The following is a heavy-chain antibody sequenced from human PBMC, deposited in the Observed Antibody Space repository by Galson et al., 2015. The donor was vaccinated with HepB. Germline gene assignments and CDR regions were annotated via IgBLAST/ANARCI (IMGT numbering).Heavy chain of an antibody. J-gene: IGHJ6*02. CDR2: MNPNSGNT. V-gene: IGHV1-8*01. D-gene: IGHD3-22*01. Sequence: SVKVSCKASGYTFISYDINWVRQASGQGLEWMGWMNPNSGNTGYAQKFQGRVTMTRNTSSSAAYMELRSLRSEDTAVYYCAGGRSTYEDGSGHQFCDDDGMDVWGQGTTVTGSS. CDR3: AGGRSTYEDGSGHQFCDDDGMDV. CDR1: GYTFISYD.